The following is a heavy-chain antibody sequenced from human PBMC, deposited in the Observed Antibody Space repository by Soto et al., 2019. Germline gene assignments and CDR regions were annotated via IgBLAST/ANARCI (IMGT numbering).Heavy chain of an antibody. CDR2: IHYSGST. V-gene: IGHV4-59*13. J-gene: IGHJ6*02. CDR3: ARGANSYYGSGIGGMDV. Sequence: SETLSLTCTVSDDSIIGYYWSWIRQPPGKGLEWIGNIHYSGSTNYSPSLKSRVTISIDTSKNQFSLNLSSVTAADTAVYYCARGANSYYGSGIGGMDVWGQGTTVTVSS. D-gene: IGHD3-10*01. CDR1: DDSIIGYY.